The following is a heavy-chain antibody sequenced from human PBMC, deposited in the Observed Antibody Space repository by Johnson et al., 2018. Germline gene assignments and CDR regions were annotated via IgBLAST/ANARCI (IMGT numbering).Heavy chain of an antibody. CDR1: GFTFSSYA. J-gene: IGHJ3*02. CDR3: TTFALYGSDAFDI. CDR2: ISGSGGST. V-gene: IGHV3-23*04. D-gene: IGHD3-10*01. Sequence: EVQLVESGGGLVQPGGSLRLSCAASGFTFSSYAMSWVRQAPGKGLEWVSAISGSGGSTYYADSVKGRFTISRDNSKNTLYLQMNSLKTEDTAVYYCTTFALYGSDAFDIWGQGTMVTVSS.